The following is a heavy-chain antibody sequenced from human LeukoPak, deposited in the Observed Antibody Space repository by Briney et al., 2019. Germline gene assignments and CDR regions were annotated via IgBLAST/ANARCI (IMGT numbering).Heavy chain of an antibody. CDR1: GGTFSSYA. V-gene: IGHV1-69*05. CDR2: IIPIFGAA. Sequence: ASVRVSCKASGGTFSSYAIGWVRQAPGQGLEWMGGIIPIFGAANYAQKFQGRVTMTTDTSTSTAYMELRSLRSDDTAVYYCARALYHTFDYWGQGTLVTVSS. D-gene: IGHD2-2*01. J-gene: IGHJ4*02. CDR3: ARALYHTFDY.